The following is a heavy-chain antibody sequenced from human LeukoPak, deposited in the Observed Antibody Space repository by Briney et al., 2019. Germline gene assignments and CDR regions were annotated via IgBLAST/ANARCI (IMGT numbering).Heavy chain of an antibody. J-gene: IGHJ4*02. V-gene: IGHV1-46*01. CDR2: INPSGGST. Sequence: ASVEVSCKASGYTFTSYYMHWVRQAPGQGLEWMGIINPSGGSTSYAQKFQGRVTMTRDTSTSTVYMELSSLRSEDTAVYYCARESVLGYNSVYYCDYCGQGTLVTVSS. CDR1: GYTFTSYY. D-gene: IGHD5-24*01. CDR3: ARESVLGYNSVYYCDY.